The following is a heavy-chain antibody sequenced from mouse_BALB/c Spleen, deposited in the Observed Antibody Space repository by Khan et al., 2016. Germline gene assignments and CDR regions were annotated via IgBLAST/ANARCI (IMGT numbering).Heavy chain of an antibody. CDR1: GYTFTNYG. J-gene: IGHJ3*01. V-gene: IGHV9-3-1*01. CDR3: ARGVDWFAY. CDR2: INTYTVEP. Sequence: QIQLVQSGPELKKPGETVKISCKASGYTFTNYGMNWVKQAPGKGLKWMGWINTYTVEPTYAEDFTGRFAFSLETSASTAYLRIDNHRNGDSATYFCARGVDWFAYWGQGTLVTVSA.